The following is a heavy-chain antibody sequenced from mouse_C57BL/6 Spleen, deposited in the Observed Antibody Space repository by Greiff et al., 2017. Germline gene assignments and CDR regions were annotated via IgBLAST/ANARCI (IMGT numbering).Heavy chain of an antibody. J-gene: IGHJ1*03. CDR2: INPNNGGT. D-gene: IGHD2-13*01. CDR3: ARGAYDYPWYFDV. V-gene: IGHV1-18*01. CDR1: GYTFTDYN. Sequence: EVQLQQSGPELVKPGASVKIPCKASGYTFTDYNMDWVKQSHGKSLEWIGDINPNNGGTIYNQKFKGKATLTVDKSSSTAYMELRSLTSEDTAVYYCARGAYDYPWYFDVWGTGTTVTVSS.